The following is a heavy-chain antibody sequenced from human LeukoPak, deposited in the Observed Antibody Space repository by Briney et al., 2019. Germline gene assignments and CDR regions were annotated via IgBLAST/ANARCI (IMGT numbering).Heavy chain of an antibody. CDR3: ARAPITSPFYFDY. D-gene: IGHD2-2*01. J-gene: IGHJ4*02. V-gene: IGHV3-20*04. CDR2: INWSGGST. Sequence: GGSLRLSCTASGFAFDEHGMSWVRQVPGKGLEWVSGINWSGGSTGYPDPLRGRFTTSRDNAKNSLYLQMDSLRAEDTALYYCARAPITSPFYFDYWGQGTLVTVSS. CDR1: GFAFDEHG.